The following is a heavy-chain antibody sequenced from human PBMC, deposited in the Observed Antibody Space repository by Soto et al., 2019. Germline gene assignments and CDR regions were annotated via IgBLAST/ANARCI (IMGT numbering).Heavy chain of an antibody. CDR2: VSPIFGTS. D-gene: IGHD3-16*02. Sequence: PVKVSCKASGGAFSSYATSLVRQAPGHGLEWMGGVSPIFGTSNYAQKFQGRVTMTPDASPSAADMERRGLSSGDTAVYYCARSSGGVFGIMIEGSNWLAPWGQGSLVTVSS. J-gene: IGHJ5*02. CDR1: GGAFSSYA. CDR3: ARSSGGVFGIMIEGSNWLAP. V-gene: IGHV1-69*13.